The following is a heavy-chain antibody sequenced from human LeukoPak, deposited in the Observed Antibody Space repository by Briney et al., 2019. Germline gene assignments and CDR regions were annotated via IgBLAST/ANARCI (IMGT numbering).Heavy chain of an antibody. CDR1: GYTFTNYD. D-gene: IGHD2-15*01. CDR2: MNPNSGNT. J-gene: IGHJ5*02. CDR3: ARGLGSSLSSHNWFDP. V-gene: IGHV1-8*03. Sequence: ASVKVSCKASGYTFTNYDINWVRQASGQGLEWMGWMNPNSGNTGCAQKFQGRVTITRNTSMSTAYMELSSLRSEDTAVYYCARGLGSSLSSHNWFDPWGPGTLVTVSS.